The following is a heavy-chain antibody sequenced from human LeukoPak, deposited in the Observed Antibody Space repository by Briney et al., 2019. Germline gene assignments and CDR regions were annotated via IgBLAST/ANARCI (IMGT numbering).Heavy chain of an antibody. CDR3: ASSPAPYSNYLDY. CDR2: INPSGGST. J-gene: IGHJ4*02. D-gene: IGHD4-11*01. Sequence: ASVKVSCKASGHTFTSYYMHWVRQAPGQGLEWMGIINPSGGSTSYAQKFQGRVAMTRDMSTSTVYMELSSLRSEDTAVYYCASSPAPYSNYLDYWGQGTLVTVSS. V-gene: IGHV1-46*01. CDR1: GHTFTSYY.